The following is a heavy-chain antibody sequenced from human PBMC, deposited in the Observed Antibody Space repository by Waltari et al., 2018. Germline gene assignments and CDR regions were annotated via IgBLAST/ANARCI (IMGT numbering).Heavy chain of an antibody. CDR3: AREGRGGALDY. CDR1: GFSVDSNY. J-gene: IGHJ4*02. CDR2: IYTGGTT. Sequence: EVQLVETGGGLIQPGGSLRLSCTASGFSVDSNYVNWVRQAPGKGLEWVSVIYTGGTTYYADSLKGRFTITRDNSKNTLSLQMNSLRVEDTAMYYCAREGRGGALDYWGQGTLVTVSS. V-gene: IGHV3-53*02. D-gene: IGHD2-21*01.